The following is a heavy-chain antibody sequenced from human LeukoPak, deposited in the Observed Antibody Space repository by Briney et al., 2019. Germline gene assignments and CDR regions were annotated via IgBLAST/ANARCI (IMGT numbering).Heavy chain of an antibody. J-gene: IGHJ4*02. CDR1: GFSVSGTD. Sequence: PGGSLRLSCAVSGFSVSGTDMNWVRQAPGKGLEWVSVIYSGGSIYYVDSVKGRFTISRDNSKNTVYLQMNGLRGDDTAMYYCATNGRFGELDHWGQGALVTVSS. V-gene: IGHV3-53*01. D-gene: IGHD3-10*01. CDR2: IYSGGSI. CDR3: ATNGRFGELDH.